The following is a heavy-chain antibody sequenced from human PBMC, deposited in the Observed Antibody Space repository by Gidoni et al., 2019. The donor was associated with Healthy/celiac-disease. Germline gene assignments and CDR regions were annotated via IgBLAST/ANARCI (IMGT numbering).Heavy chain of an antibody. CDR1: GFTFSSYA. CDR3: AKGGQLERHARWFDY. J-gene: IGHJ4*02. Sequence: EVQLLESGGGLVQPGGSLRLSCAASGFTFSSYAMSWVRQAPGKGLGWVSAISGSGGSTYYADSVKGRFTISRDNSKNTLYLQMNSLRAEDTAVYYCAKGGQLERHARWFDYWGQGTLVTVSS. D-gene: IGHD1-1*01. CDR2: ISGSGGST. V-gene: IGHV3-23*01.